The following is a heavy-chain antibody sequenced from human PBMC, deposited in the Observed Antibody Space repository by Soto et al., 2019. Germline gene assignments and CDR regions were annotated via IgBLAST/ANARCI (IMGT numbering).Heavy chain of an antibody. V-gene: IGHV4-61*02. CDR2: IYTSGST. J-gene: IGHJ6*02. CDR3: ARESPRDCTNGVCYRPYYYYYYGMDV. CDR1: GGFISSSSYY. D-gene: IGHD2-8*01. Sequence: PSETLSLTCSVSGGFISSSSYYWSWIRQPAGKGLEWIGRIYTSGSTNYNPSLKSRVTMSVDTSKNQFSLKLSSVTAADTAVYYCARESPRDCTNGVCYRPYYYYYYGMDVWGQGTTVTVSS.